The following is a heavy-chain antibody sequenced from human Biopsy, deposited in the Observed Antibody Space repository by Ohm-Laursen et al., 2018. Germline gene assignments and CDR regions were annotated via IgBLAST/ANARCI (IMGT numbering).Heavy chain of an antibody. CDR1: GFIFRTYV. J-gene: IGHJ4*02. Sequence: SLRLSCSAIGFIFRTYVMHWVRQAPGKGLEWVALISYDGSNIHYAVSVKGRFTISRDNSKNTLYLQMNSLRAEDTAIYSCAGNYGDYYFDFWGRGTLVTVSS. CDR3: AGNYGDYYFDF. CDR2: ISYDGSNI. D-gene: IGHD3-10*01. V-gene: IGHV3-30*03.